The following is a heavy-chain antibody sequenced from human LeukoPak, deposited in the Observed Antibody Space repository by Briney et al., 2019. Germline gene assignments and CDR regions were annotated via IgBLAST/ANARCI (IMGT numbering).Heavy chain of an antibody. V-gene: IGHV4-4*07. D-gene: IGHD3-10*01. J-gene: IGHJ4*02. Sequence: PSETLSLTCTVSGGSISSYYWSWIRQPAGKGLEWIGRIYTSGSTNYNPSLKSRVTMSVDTSKNQFSLKLSSVTAADTAVYYCARTETCYYGSGSYRDYWGLGTLVTVSS. CDR1: GGSISSYY. CDR2: IYTSGST. CDR3: ARTETCYYGSGSYRDY.